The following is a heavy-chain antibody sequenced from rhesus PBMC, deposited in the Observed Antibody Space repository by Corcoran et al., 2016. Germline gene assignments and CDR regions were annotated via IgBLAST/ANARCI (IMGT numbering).Heavy chain of an antibody. CDR3: ARRLATVTLSYFDY. CDR2: IYGGSGST. Sequence: QVQLQESGPGLVKPSETLSLTCAVSGGSISSSNWWGWIRQSPGKGLGWIGYIYGGSGSTSYNPSLKSRVTISTDTSKNQFSLKLSSVTAADTAVYYCARRLATVTLSYFDYWGQGVLVTVSS. D-gene: IGHD5-36*02. CDR1: GGSISSSNW. J-gene: IGHJ4*01. V-gene: IGHV4S7*01.